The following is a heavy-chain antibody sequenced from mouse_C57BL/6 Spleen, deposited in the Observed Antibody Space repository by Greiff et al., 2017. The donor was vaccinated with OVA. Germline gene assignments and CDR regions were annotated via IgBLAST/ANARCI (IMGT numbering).Heavy chain of an antibody. CDR2: IYPGDGDT. CDR3: AREGFFITTVVATGYFDV. Sequence: VMLVESGAELVKPGASVKISCKASGYAFSSYWMNWVKQRPGKGLEWIGQIYPGDGDTNYNGKFKGKATLTADKSSSTAYMQLSSLTSEDSAVYFCAREGFFITTVVATGYFDVWGTGTTVTVSS. D-gene: IGHD1-1*01. J-gene: IGHJ1*03. V-gene: IGHV1-80*01. CDR1: GYAFSSYW.